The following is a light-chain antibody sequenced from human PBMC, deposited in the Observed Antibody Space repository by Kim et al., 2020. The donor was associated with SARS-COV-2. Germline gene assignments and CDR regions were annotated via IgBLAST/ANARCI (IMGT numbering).Light chain of an antibody. CDR2: DNN. V-gene: IGLV1-51*01. J-gene: IGLJ7*01. CDR1: SSNIGNNY. Sequence: QKGTSSCSRSSSNIGNNYVSWYQQLPGTAPKLLIYDNNERPSGMPDRFSGSKSGTSATLGITGLQTGDEGDYYCGTWDSSLSAAVFGGGTQLTVL. CDR3: GTWDSSLSAAV.